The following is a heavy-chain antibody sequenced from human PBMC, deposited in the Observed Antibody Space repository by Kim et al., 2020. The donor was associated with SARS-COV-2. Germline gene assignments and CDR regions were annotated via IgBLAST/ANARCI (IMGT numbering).Heavy chain of an antibody. CDR2: IIPIFGTA. J-gene: IGHJ4*02. CDR1: GGTFSSYA. Sequence: SVKVSCKASGGTFSSYAISWVRQAPGQGLEWMGGIIPIFGTANYAQKFQGRVTITADESTSTAYMELSSLRSEDTAVYYCAFSPLPAGGIQPYYFDYWGQGTLVTVSS. D-gene: IGHD5-18*01. CDR3: AFSPLPAGGIQPYYFDY. V-gene: IGHV1-69*13.